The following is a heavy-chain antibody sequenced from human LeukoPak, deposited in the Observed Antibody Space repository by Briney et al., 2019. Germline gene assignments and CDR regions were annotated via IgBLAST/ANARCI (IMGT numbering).Heavy chain of an antibody. CDR2: IYPGDSDT. CDR3: ARPVGSLAAAGPFDY. CDR1: GYSFTSYW. J-gene: IGHJ4*02. D-gene: IGHD6-13*01. V-gene: IGHV5-51*01. Sequence: GESLKISCKGSGYSFTSYWIGWVRQMPGKGLEWMRIIYPGDSDTRHSPSFQGPVTLSADKSLSTAYLQRSSLKGSGTATYYCARPVGSLAAAGPFDYWGQGTLVSAAS.